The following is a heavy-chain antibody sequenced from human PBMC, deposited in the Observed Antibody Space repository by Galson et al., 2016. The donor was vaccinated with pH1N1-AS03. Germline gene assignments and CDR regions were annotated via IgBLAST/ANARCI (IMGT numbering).Heavy chain of an antibody. V-gene: IGHV3-74*01. CDR2: ITSDGSSI. J-gene: IGHJ6*02. CDR3: ARAMYTSGWYGMDV. D-gene: IGHD6-19*01. Sequence: SLRLSCAASGLIFSSDWMHWVRQVPGKGLVWVSRITSDGSSISYADAVKGRFTTPRDNAKNTLYLQMNSLRAEDTAVYHCARAMYTSGWYGMDVWGQGTTVTVSS. CDR1: GLIFSSDW.